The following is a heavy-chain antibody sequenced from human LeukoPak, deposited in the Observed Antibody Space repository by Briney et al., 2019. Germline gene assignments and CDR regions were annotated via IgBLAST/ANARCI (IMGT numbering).Heavy chain of an antibody. CDR1: GFTFSSHW. Sequence: GGSLRLSCAASGFTFSSHWMHWVRHAPGKGLVWVSRINNDGSRTSNADFVKGRFTISRDNAKNTLLLQMNSLRAEDTAVYYCARGQDYYDTSDYFHAFDIWGQGTMVTVSS. CDR3: ARGQDYYDTSDYFHAFDI. CDR2: INNDGSRT. V-gene: IGHV3-74*01. D-gene: IGHD3-22*01. J-gene: IGHJ3*02.